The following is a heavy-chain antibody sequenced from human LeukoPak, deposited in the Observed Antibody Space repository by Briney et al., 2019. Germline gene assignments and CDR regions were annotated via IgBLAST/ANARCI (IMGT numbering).Heavy chain of an antibody. CDR3: ARDGYSFGHDFDY. CDR2: IKGDGSST. V-gene: IGHV3-74*01. D-gene: IGHD5-18*01. Sequence: GGSLTLSCAASGFTFSSYWMHWVRHTPGKGLVWVSRIKGDGSSTSYADSVKGRFTISRDNTKNTLYLQMNSLRAEDTAVYYCARDGYSFGHDFDYWGQGTLVTVSS. J-gene: IGHJ4*02. CDR1: GFTFSSYW.